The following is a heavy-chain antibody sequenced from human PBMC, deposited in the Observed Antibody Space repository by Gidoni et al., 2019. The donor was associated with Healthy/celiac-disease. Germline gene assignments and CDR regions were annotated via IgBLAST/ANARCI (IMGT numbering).Heavy chain of an antibody. CDR3: TSQLAGLAYYYYGMDV. Sequence: EVQLVESGGGLVQPGGSLKLSCAASGFTFSGSAMHWVRQASGKGLEWVVRIRSKANSYATAYAASVKGRFTISRDDSKNTAYLQMNSLKTEDTAVYYCTSQLAGLAYYYYGMDVWGQGTTVTVSS. CDR1: GFTFSGSA. J-gene: IGHJ6*02. D-gene: IGHD6-6*01. CDR2: IRSKANSYAT. V-gene: IGHV3-73*02.